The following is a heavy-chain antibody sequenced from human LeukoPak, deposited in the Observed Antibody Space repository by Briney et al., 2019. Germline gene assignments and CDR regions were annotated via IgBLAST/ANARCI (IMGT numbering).Heavy chain of an antibody. CDR1: GGSISSYY. J-gene: IGHJ4*02. D-gene: IGHD3-16*02. Sequence: SETLSLTCTVSGGSISSYYWSWIRQPPGRGLEWIGEITHTASIKDNPSLKSRVTISIDTSKNQFSLNLRSVTAADTAVYYCARGTYRRFDYWGQGMLVTVSS. V-gene: IGHV4-34*01. CDR2: ITHTASI. CDR3: ARGTYRRFDY.